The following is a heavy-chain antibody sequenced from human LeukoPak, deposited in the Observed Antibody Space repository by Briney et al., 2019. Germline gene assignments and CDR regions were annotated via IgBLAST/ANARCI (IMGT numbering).Heavy chain of an antibody. D-gene: IGHD2-15*01. V-gene: IGHV1-8*01. Sequence: ASLNVSCTASRYTLTSYDINWVRQSTGQGLEWMGWMNPNSGNTGYAKNCKGRVTITRDTSITTAYMEVASLRSDDTAVYYCERGQGYCSDGRCLFWGQGTPVTVSS. CDR1: RYTLTSYD. J-gene: IGHJ4*02. CDR3: ERGQGYCSDGRCLF. CDR2: MNPNSGNT.